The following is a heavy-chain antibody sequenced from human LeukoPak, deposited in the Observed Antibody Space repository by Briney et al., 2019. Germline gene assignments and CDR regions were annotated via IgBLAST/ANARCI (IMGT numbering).Heavy chain of an antibody. V-gene: IGHV3-7*01. CDR1: GMTFSSHW. Sequence: PGGSLRLSCAASGMTFSSHWMSWVRQAPGKGLEWVANIKSDGSEKYYLDSVKGRFTISRDNAKNSLYLQMNSLRAEDTAVYYCARDWYDNSDAFDIWGQGTMVTVSS. D-gene: IGHD3-9*01. CDR2: IKSDGSEK. J-gene: IGHJ3*02. CDR3: ARDWYDNSDAFDI.